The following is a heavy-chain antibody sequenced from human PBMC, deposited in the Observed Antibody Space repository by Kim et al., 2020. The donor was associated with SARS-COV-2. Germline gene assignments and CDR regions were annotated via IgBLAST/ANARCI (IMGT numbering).Heavy chain of an antibody. CDR2: ISYDGSNK. D-gene: IGHD6-13*01. CDR1: GFTFSSYA. CDR3: AREVGYSSSTIDY. V-gene: IGHV3-30*04. Sequence: GGSLRLSCAASGFTFSSYAMHWVRQAPGKGLEWVAVISYDGSNKYYADSVKGRFTISRDNSKNTLYLQMNSLRAEDTAVYYCAREVGYSSSTIDYWGQGTLVTVSS. J-gene: IGHJ4*02.